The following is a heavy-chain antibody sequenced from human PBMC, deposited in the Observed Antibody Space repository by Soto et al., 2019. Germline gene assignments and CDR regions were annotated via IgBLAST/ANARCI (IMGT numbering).Heavy chain of an antibody. CDR3: ARQSKMIAVAGTVVGYYFDY. J-gene: IGHJ4*02. Sequence: SETLSLTCTVSGGSISSSSYYWGWIRQPPGKGLEWIGSIYYSGSTYYNPSLKSRVTISVDTSKNQFSLKLSSVTAADTAVYYCARQSKMIAVAGTVVGYYFDYWGQGTLVTVSS. D-gene: IGHD6-19*01. CDR2: IYYSGST. V-gene: IGHV4-39*01. CDR1: GGSISSSSYY.